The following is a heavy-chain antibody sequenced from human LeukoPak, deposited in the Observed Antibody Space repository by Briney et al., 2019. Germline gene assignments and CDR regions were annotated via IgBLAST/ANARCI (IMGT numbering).Heavy chain of an antibody. CDR3: ARDGSSSYYFDY. J-gene: IGHJ4*02. Sequence: GASXKVSCKASGYTFTGYYMHWVRQAHGQGIEWMGRINPNSGGTNYAQKFQGRVTMTRDRSISTAFMELSRLRSDDTAVYYCARDGSSSYYFDYWGQGTLVTVSS. CDR1: GYTFTGYY. CDR2: INPNSGGT. V-gene: IGHV1-2*06. D-gene: IGHD6-6*01.